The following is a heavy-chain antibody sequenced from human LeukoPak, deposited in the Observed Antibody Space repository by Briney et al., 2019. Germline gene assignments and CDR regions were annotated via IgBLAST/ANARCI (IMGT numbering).Heavy chain of an antibody. J-gene: IGHJ4*02. V-gene: IGHV3-7*01. CDR1: GFTFNTYG. D-gene: IGHD1-1*01. Sequence: GGSLRLSCAASGFTFNTYGMTWVRQAPGKGLEWVANIKQDGSEKNYVDSVKGRFTISRDNAKNSLFLQMNSLRVEDTAVYYCARDGYNWNDLDYWGQVTLVTVSS. CDR3: ARDGYNWNDLDY. CDR2: IKQDGSEK.